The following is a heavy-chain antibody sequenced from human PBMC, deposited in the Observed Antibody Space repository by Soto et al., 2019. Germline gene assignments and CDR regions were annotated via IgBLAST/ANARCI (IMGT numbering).Heavy chain of an antibody. CDR1: GFTFSSYG. CDR3: VKDGSSGWPYFNDMDV. Sequence: GGSLRLSCAASGFTFSSYGMHWVRQAPGKGLEWVAVILYDGSKKYYADSVKGRFTISRDNSKNTLYLQMSSLRAEDTALYYCVKDGSSGWPYFNDMDVWGQGTTVTVSS. CDR2: ILYDGSKK. V-gene: IGHV3-30*18. D-gene: IGHD6-19*01. J-gene: IGHJ6*02.